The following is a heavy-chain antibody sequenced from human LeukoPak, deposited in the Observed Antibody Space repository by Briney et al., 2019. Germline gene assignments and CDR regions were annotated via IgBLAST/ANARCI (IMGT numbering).Heavy chain of an antibody. CDR1: GGSISSYY. CDR2: IYYSGST. V-gene: IGHV4-59*01. Sequence: SETLSLTCTVFGGSISSYYWSWIRQPPGKGLEWIGYIYYSGSTNYNPSLNSRLSMSVDTPNKQFSLNLRSVTAADTAVYYCVRGPYGASISNWFDPWGQGLLVTVSS. D-gene: IGHD4/OR15-4a*01. J-gene: IGHJ5*02. CDR3: VRGPYGASISNWFDP.